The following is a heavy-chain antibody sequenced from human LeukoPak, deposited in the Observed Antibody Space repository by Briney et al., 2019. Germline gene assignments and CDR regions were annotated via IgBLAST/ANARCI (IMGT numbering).Heavy chain of an antibody. J-gene: IGHJ4*02. Sequence: SVKVSCKASGGTFTHFVISWLRQAPGQGLEWMGGIAPISGTPVYAQKFQDRVNITADTSTNTAYMELSSLGSEDTAVYYCARVPNHSGYATPRDAESYYFDYWGQGTLVTVSS. CDR3: ARVPNHSGYATPRDAESYYFDY. CDR1: GGTFTHFV. V-gene: IGHV1-69*06. D-gene: IGHD5-12*01. CDR2: IAPISGTP.